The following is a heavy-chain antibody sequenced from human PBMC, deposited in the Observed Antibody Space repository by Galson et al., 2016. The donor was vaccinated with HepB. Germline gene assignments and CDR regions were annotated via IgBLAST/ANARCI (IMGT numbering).Heavy chain of an antibody. CDR3: ARADLHYYDGSTYSETSYFDH. J-gene: IGHJ4*02. Sequence: TLSLTCTVSGDSITHGVYYWSWIRLHPGKGLEWIGYIYHSGSTFYNPSLKSRLTISVDTSKNQFSLRLTSVTAADTAVYFCARADLHYYDGSTYSETSYFDHWGQGSLVTVSS. CDR2: IYHSGST. V-gene: IGHV4-31*03. D-gene: IGHD3-22*01. CDR1: GDSITHGVYY.